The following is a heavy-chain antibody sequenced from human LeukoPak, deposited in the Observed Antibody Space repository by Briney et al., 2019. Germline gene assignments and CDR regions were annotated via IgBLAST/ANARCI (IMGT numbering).Heavy chain of an antibody. V-gene: IGHV3-64D*06. CDR1: GFTLSSYA. CDR2: ISSNGGST. Sequence: GGSLRLSCSASGFTLSSYAMHWVRQAPGKGLEYVSAISSNGGSTYYADSVKGRFTISRDNSKNTLYLQMSSLRAEDTAVYYCVKDLGDYYDSSGYYLTGYFQHWGQGTLVTVSS. D-gene: IGHD3-22*01. J-gene: IGHJ1*01. CDR3: VKDLGDYYDSSGYYLTGYFQH.